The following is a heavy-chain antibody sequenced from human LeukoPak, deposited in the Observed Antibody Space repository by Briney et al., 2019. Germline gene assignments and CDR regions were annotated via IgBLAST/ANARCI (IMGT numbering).Heavy chain of an antibody. J-gene: IGHJ4*02. D-gene: IGHD1-26*01. CDR2: IYHSGST. Sequence: SETLSLTCAVSGGSISSGGYSWSWIRQPPGKGLEWIGYIYHSGSTYYNPSLKSRVTISVDRSKNQFSLKLSSVTAADTAVYYSARGVSGSYFDYWGQGTLVTVSS. V-gene: IGHV4-30-2*01. CDR1: GGSISSGGYS. CDR3: ARGVSGSYFDY.